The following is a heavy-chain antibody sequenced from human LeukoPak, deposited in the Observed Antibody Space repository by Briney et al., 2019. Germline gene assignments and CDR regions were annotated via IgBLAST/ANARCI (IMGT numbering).Heavy chain of an antibody. V-gene: IGHV5-51*01. D-gene: IGHD2-15*01. J-gene: IGHJ4*02. CDR2: IYPGDSDT. CDR1: GYSFTSYW. Sequence: PGESLQISCKGSGYSFTSYWIGWVRQMPGKGLEWMGIIYPGDSDTRYSPSFQGQVTISADKSISTAYLQWSSLKASDTAMYYCARALGYCSGGSCQLRNWGQGTLVTVSS. CDR3: ARALGYCSGGSCQLRN.